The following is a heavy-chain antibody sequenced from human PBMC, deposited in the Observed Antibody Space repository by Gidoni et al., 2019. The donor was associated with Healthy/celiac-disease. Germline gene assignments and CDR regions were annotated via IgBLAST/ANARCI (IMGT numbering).Heavy chain of an antibody. V-gene: IGHV4-59*01. Sequence: QVQLQESGPGLVKPSETLSLTCTVSGGSISSYYWSWIRQPPGKGLEWIGYIYYSGSTNYNPSLKSRVTISVDTSKNQFSLKLSSVTAADTAVYYCARGILPLKWFGELMGYYYYGMDVWGQGTTVTVSS. CDR2: IYYSGST. J-gene: IGHJ6*02. CDR3: ARGILPLKWFGELMGYYYYGMDV. D-gene: IGHD3-10*01. CDR1: GGSISSYY.